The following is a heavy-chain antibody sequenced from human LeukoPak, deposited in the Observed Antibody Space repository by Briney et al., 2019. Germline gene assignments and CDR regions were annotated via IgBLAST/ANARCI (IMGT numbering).Heavy chain of an antibody. Sequence: GGSLRLSCAASGFSFSTYWMHWVRQAPGKGLVWVSHLNNDGSTTNYADSVKGRFTISRDNAKNRLYLQMNSLRAEDTPLYYCAVDWYDSSGYGACDYWGQGTLVTVSS. V-gene: IGHV3-74*01. D-gene: IGHD3-22*01. J-gene: IGHJ4*02. CDR3: AVDWYDSSGYGACDY. CDR1: GFSFSTYW. CDR2: LNNDGSTT.